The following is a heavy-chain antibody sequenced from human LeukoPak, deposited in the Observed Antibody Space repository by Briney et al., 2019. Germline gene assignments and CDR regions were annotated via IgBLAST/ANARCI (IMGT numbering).Heavy chain of an antibody. D-gene: IGHD3-22*01. V-gene: IGHV1-2*02. CDR1: GYTFTGYH. CDR2: INPNSGGT. J-gene: IGHJ4*02. CDR3: ARVIYDSSGYSSDYFDY. Sequence: ASVKVSCKASGYTFTGYHMHWVRQAPGQGLEWMGWINPNSGGTNYAQKFQGRVTMTRDTSISTAYMELSRLRSDDTAVYYCARVIYDSSGYSSDYFDYWGQGTLVTVSS.